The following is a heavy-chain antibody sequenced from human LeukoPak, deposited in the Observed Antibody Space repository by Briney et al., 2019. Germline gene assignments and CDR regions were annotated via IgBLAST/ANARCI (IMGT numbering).Heavy chain of an antibody. CDR2: ISAYNGNT. D-gene: IGHD6-13*01. CDR3: ARVDSSSWRYYFDY. CDR1: GYTSTSYG. V-gene: IGHV1-18*01. Sequence: ASVKVSCKASGYTSTSYGISWVRQAPGQGLEWMGWISAYNGNTNHAQKFQGRVTMTTDTSTSTAYMELRSLRSDDTALYYCARVDSSSWRYYFDYWGQGTLVTVSS. J-gene: IGHJ4*02.